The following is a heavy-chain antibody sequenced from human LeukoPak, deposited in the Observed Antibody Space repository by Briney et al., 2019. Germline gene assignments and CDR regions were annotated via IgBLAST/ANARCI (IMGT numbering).Heavy chain of an antibody. V-gene: IGHV3-30-3*01. Sequence: GGSLRLSCAASGFTFSSYAMHWVRQAPGKGLEWVAVISYDGSNKYYADSVKGRFTISRDNSKNTLYLQMNSLRAEDTAVYYCAREPGSERYGVDVWGQGTTVTVSS. D-gene: IGHD3-10*01. CDR3: AREPGSERYGVDV. J-gene: IGHJ6*02. CDR2: ISYDGSNK. CDR1: GFTFSSYA.